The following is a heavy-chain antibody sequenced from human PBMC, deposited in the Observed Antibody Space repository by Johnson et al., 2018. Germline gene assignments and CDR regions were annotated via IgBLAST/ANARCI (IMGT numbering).Heavy chain of an antibody. CDR1: GGSISSYY. Sequence: QVQLQESGPGLVKPSETLSLTCTVSGGSISSYYWSWIRQPPGKGLEWIGYIYYSGSTNYNPSLKSRVTISVDTSKNQFSLKLSSVTAADTAVYYWARVGEPHSIVGWEGAFDIGGQGTMVTVSS. CDR2: IYYSGST. J-gene: IGHJ3*02. CDR3: ARVGEPHSIVGWEGAFDI. D-gene: IGHD2-21*01. V-gene: IGHV4-59*01.